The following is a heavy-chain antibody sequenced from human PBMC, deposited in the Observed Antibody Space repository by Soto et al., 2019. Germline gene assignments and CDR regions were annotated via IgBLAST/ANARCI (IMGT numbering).Heavy chain of an antibody. CDR2: ISSSSSTI. Sequence: GGSLRLSCAASGFTFSSYSMNWVRQAPGKGLEWVSYISSSSSTIYYADSVKGRFTISRDNAKNSLYLQMNSLRAEDTAVYYCARHPERIAQIGWFDPWGQVTLVTVSS. V-gene: IGHV3-48*01. D-gene: IGHD6-13*01. J-gene: IGHJ5*02. CDR1: GFTFSSYS. CDR3: ARHPERIAQIGWFDP.